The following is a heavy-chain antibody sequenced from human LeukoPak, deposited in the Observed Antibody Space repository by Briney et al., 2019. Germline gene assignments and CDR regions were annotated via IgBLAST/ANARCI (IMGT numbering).Heavy chain of an antibody. CDR2: IIPMLGIA. CDR3: AREREGTAVRGLYYYGMDV. CDR1: GGTFSSYA. V-gene: IGHV1-69*04. D-gene: IGHD6-19*01. Sequence: SVKVSCKASGGTFSSYAISWVRQAPGQGLEWMGRIIPMLGIANYAQKFQGRVTITADKSTSTAYMELSSLRSEDTAVYYCAREREGTAVRGLYYYGMDVWGQGTTVTVSS. J-gene: IGHJ6*02.